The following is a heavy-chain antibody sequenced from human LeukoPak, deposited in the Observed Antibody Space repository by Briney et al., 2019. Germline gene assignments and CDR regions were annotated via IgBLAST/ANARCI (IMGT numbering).Heavy chain of an antibody. CDR1: GYTFTSYG. J-gene: IGHJ4*02. D-gene: IGHD5-18*01. V-gene: IGHV1-18*01. CDR3: GDSYGPQAPLYY. Sequence: ASVKVSCKPSGYTFTSYGISWVRQAPGQGLEWMGWISAYNGNTNYAQKLQGRVTMTTDTSTSTAYMELRSMRSDDTAVYYCGDSYGPQAPLYYRGQGTLVTVSS. CDR2: ISAYNGNT.